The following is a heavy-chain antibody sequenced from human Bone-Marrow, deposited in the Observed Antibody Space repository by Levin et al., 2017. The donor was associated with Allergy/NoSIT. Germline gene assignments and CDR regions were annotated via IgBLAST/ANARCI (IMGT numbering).Heavy chain of an antibody. CDR2: INPNSGGT. CDR3: ARDRLITTRGDRWGGVVRAY. D-gene: IGHD3-22*01. J-gene: IGHJ4*02. V-gene: IGHV1-2*06. CDR1: GYTFSDFY. Sequence: GESLKISCQASGYTFSDFYLYWVRQAPGQGLEWMGRINPNSGGTNYAQKFQGRVTMTRDTSISTAYMELTRLKSDDTAVYFCARDRLITTRGDRWGGVVRAYWGQATLVTVSS.